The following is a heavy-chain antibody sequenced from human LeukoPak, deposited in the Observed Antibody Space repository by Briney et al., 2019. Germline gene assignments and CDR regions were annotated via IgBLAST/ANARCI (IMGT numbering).Heavy chain of an antibody. CDR1: GGTFSSYA. CDR3: ARDLGLSAVAGYWYFDL. CDR2: IIPIFGTA. J-gene: IGHJ2*01. D-gene: IGHD6-19*01. V-gene: IGHV1-69*13. Sequence: SVKVSCKASGGTFSSYAISWVRQAPGQGLEWMRGIIPIFGTANYAQKFQGRVTITADESTSTAYMELSSLRSEDTAVYYCARDLGLSAVAGYWYFDLWGRGTLVTVSS.